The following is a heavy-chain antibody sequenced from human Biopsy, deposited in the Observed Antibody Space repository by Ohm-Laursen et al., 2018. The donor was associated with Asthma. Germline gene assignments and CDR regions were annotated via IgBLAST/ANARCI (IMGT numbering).Heavy chain of an antibody. D-gene: IGHD6-6*01. CDR3: ARAVSSSSYWYFDL. V-gene: IGHV4-34*01. CDR1: PGSFSGFF. CDR2: TNERGVT. Sequence: SETLSLTCDVYPGSFSGFFWTWIRQSPGKGLEWIGETNERGVTNNNPSLKSRVIISIDTYWNRVSLKLTSVTAADTAVYYCARAVSSSSYWYFDLWGRGDLVTVSS. J-gene: IGHJ2*01.